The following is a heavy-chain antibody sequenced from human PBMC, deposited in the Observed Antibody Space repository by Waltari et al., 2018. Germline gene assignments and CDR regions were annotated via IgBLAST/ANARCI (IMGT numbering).Heavy chain of an antibody. D-gene: IGHD5-18*01. CDR3: ARKGGRGYTYGPFYFDS. Sequence: EVQLLEAGGDLVQPGGSLRLSCAASGFTFSDYWMHWVRQAPGKGLVWVARIKGDGYGITYSDSVQGRFTISRDNTKNTVYLQLNSLRADDTAVYYCARKGGRGYTYGPFYFDSWGRGTLVTVSS. V-gene: IGHV3-74*01. J-gene: IGHJ4*02. CDR1: GFTFSDYW. CDR2: IKGDGYGI.